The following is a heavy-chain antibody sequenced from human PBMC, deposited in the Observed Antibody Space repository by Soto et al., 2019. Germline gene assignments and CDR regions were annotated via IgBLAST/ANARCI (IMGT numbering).Heavy chain of an antibody. CDR2: ISGGGDTT. CDR3: ERAPHTTNAFDI. CDR1: GFTFNNFA. J-gene: IGHJ3*02. V-gene: IGHV3-23*01. D-gene: IGHD1-1*01. Sequence: GGSLRLSCAASGFTFNNFALSWVRQAPGKGLEWVSAISGGGDTTYYADSVKGRFTISRDNSKNMLYLQMNSLRAEDTAVYYCERAPHTTNAFDIWGKETMFTVS.